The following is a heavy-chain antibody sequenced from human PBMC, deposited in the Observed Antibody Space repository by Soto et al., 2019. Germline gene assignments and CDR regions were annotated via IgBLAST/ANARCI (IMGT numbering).Heavy chain of an antibody. CDR2: IWYDGSNK. Sequence: QVQLVESGGGVVQPGRSLRLSCAASGFTFSSYGMHWVRQAPGKGLEWVAVIWYDGSNKYYADSVKGRFTISRDNSKNRLYMQRSSLGAEDTAVSYCGRDGGGDPYYYGSGSYYYDYWGQGTLVIVSS. D-gene: IGHD3-10*01. CDR1: GFTFSSYG. J-gene: IGHJ4*02. V-gene: IGHV3-33*01. CDR3: GRDGGGDPYYYGSGSYYYDY.